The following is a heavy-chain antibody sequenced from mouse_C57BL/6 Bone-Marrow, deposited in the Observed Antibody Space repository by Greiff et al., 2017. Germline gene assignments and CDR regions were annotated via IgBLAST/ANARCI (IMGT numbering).Heavy chain of an antibody. V-gene: IGHV5-9-1*02. D-gene: IGHD1-1*01. Sequence: EVQVVESGEGLVKPGASLKLSCAASGYTFSSYAMSWVRQTPGKRLEWVAYISRGGDYIYYADTVKGRFTISRDNASNTLYLQMSSLTSEDSAMYDCTSGRLRYYFDYGGRGTAPAVS. J-gene: IGHJ2*01. CDR1: GYTFSSYA. CDR2: ISRGGDYI. CDR3: TSGRLRYYFDY.